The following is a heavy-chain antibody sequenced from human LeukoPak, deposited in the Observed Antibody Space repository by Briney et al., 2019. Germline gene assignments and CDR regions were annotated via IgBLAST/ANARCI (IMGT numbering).Heavy chain of an antibody. V-gene: IGHV1-46*01. CDR1: GYTFTSYY. CDR3: ARVRFDRTSIAVAGNNWFDP. D-gene: IGHD6-19*01. CDR2: INPSGGST. J-gene: IGHJ5*02. Sequence: ASVKVSCKASGYTFTSYYMHWVRQAPGQGLEWMGIINPSGGSTSYAQKFQGRVTMTRDTSTSTVYMELSSLRSEDTAVYYCARVRFDRTSIAVAGNNWFDPWGQGTLVTVSS.